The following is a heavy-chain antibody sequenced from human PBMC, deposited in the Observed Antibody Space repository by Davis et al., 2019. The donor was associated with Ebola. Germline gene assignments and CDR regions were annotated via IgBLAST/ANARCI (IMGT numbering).Heavy chain of an antibody. CDR3: TKGRDGVNKLFDY. Sequence: HSQTLSLTCAISGDSVPSNTAAWNWIRQSPSRGLEWLGRTYYRSKWHFDYAVSVKSRITINSDTSKNQFSLQRNSVTPEDTAVYYCTKGRDGVNKLFDYWGQGTLVTVSS. J-gene: IGHJ4*02. D-gene: IGHD5-24*01. CDR2: TYYRSKWHF. CDR1: GDSVPSNTAA. V-gene: IGHV6-1*01.